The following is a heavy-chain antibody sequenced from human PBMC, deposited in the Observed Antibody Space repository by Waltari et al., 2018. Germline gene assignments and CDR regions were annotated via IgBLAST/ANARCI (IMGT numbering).Heavy chain of an antibody. V-gene: IGHV1-2*02. J-gene: IGHJ4*02. D-gene: IGHD6-19*01. CDR3: ARESGWGWGY. Sequence: QVQLVQSGAEVKKPGASVKVSCKASGYTFTGYHMHWVRQAPGQGLEWMGWINPNSGGTNYEQKFQGRVTMTRDTSISTAYMELSRLRSDDTAVYYCARESGWGWGYWGQGTLVTVSS. CDR1: GYTFTGYH. CDR2: INPNSGGT.